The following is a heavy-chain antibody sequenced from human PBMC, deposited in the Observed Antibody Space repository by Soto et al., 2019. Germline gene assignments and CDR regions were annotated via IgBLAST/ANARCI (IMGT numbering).Heavy chain of an antibody. V-gene: IGHV4-61*01. CDR3: ARAYNRNDPLNWFDP. CDR2: IYYSGST. J-gene: IGHJ5*02. Sequence: SETLSLTCTVSGGSVSSGSYYWSWIRQPPGKGLEWIGYIYYSGSTNYNPSLKSRVTISVDTSKNQFSLKLSSVTAADTAVYYCARAYNRNDPLNWFDPWGQGTLVTVSS. CDR1: GGSVSSGSYY. D-gene: IGHD1-20*01.